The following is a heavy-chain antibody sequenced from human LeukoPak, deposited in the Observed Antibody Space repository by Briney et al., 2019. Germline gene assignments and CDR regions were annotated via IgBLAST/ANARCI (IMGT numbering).Heavy chain of an antibody. CDR1: GFTFSSYG. J-gene: IGHJ4*02. Sequence: PGRSLRLSCAASGFTFSSYGMHWVRQAPGKGLEWVAIIWYDGSNKYYADSVKGRFTISRDNSKNTLYLQMNSLRAEDTAVYYCARDLYYYGSGSYSSIDYWGQGTLVTVSS. CDR2: IWYDGSNK. V-gene: IGHV3-33*01. CDR3: ARDLYYYGSGSYSSIDY. D-gene: IGHD3-10*01.